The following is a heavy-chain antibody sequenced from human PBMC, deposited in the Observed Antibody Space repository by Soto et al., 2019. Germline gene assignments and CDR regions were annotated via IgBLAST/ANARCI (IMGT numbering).Heavy chain of an antibody. V-gene: IGHV6-1*01. CDR2: TYYRSKWYN. D-gene: IGHD6-19*01. CDR3: ARSIAVAGRGNWFDP. Sequence: SQTLSLTCAISGDSVSSSSAAWNWIRQSPSRGLEWLGRTYYRSKWYNDYAVSVKSRITINPDTSKNQFSLQLNSVTPEDTAVYYCARSIAVAGRGNWFDPWGQGTLVTVSS. CDR1: GDSVSSSSAA. J-gene: IGHJ5*02.